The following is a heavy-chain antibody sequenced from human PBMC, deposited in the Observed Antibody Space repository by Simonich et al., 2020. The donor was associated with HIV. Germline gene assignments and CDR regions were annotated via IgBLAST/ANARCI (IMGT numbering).Heavy chain of an antibody. D-gene: IGHD2-2*01. CDR2: INHSGST. Sequence: QVQLQQWGAGLLKPSDTLSLTCAFYGWSFSVYYCRWFRQPPGKGLGGIGEINHSGSTNYNPSLKSRVTISVDTSKNQFSLKLSSVTAADTAVYYCARGFYQRLYYFDYWGQGTLVTVSS. J-gene: IGHJ4*02. CDR3: ARGFYQRLYYFDY. V-gene: IGHV4-34*01. CDR1: GWSFSVYY.